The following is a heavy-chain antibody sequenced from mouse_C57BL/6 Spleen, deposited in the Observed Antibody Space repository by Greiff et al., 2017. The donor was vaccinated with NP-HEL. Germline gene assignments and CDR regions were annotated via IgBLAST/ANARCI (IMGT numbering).Heavy chain of an antibody. Sequence: VQLQQSGAELVRPGSSVKMSCKTSGYTFTSYGINWVKQRPGQGLEWIGYIYIGNGYTEYNEKFKGKATLTSDTSSSTAYMQLSSLTSEDSAIYFCERGAVHYGSRRAWFAYWGQGTLVTVSA. J-gene: IGHJ3*01. CDR2: IYIGNGYT. V-gene: IGHV1-58*01. CDR1: GYTFTSYG. CDR3: ERGAVHYGSRRAWFAY. D-gene: IGHD1-1*01.